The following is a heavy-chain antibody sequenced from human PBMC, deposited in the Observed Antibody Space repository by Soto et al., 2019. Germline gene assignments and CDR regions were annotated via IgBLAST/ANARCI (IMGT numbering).Heavy chain of an antibody. CDR1: GGSISSYY. Sequence: SETLSLTCTVSGGSISSYYWSWIRQPPGKGLEWIGYIYYSGSTNYNPSLKSRVTISVDTSKNQFSLKLSSVTAADTAVYYCARDRYSSAEGSFDLWGRGTLVTVSS. D-gene: IGHD6-25*01. J-gene: IGHJ2*01. CDR2: IYYSGST. CDR3: ARDRYSSAEGSFDL. V-gene: IGHV4-59*01.